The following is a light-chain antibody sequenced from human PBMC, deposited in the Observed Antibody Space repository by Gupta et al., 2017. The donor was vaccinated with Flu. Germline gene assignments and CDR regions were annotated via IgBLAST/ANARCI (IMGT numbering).Light chain of an antibody. J-gene: IGLJ3*02. V-gene: IGLV1-44*01. CDR3: AAWDDSLNGRV. Sequence: QSFLPQPPSASGTPGQRVPISSSGSSPNNGSNTVNWYPQLPGTAPKLLIYSNNQRPSGVPDRVSGSKAGTSASLAIRGLQSEDEADYYCAAWDDSLNGRVFGGGTKLTVL. CDR1: SPNNGSNT. CDR2: SNN.